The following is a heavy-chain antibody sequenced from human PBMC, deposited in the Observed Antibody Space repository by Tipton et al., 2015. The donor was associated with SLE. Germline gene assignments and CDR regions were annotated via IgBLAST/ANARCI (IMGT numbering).Heavy chain of an antibody. Sequence: TLSLTCTVSGGSISSSSYYWSWIRQPPGKGLEWIGYIYYSGSTNYNPSLKSRVTISVDTSKNQFSLKLSSVTAADTAVYYCARGGYDSSGYYSDYWGQGTLVTVSS. D-gene: IGHD3-22*01. CDR1: GGSISSSSYY. V-gene: IGHV4-61*01. CDR3: ARGGYDSSGYYSDY. J-gene: IGHJ4*02. CDR2: IYYSGST.